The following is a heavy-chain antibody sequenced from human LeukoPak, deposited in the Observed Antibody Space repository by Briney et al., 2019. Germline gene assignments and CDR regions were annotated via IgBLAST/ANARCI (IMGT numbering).Heavy chain of an antibody. J-gene: IGHJ5*02. CDR2: ISSSSSTI. Sequence: GGSLRLSCAVSGFTFSSYSMNWVRQAPGKGLEWVSYISSSSSTIYYADSVKGRFTISRDNAKNSLYLQMNSLRAEDTAVYYCAREGVVPDIRFDPWGQGTLVTVSS. CDR3: AREGVVPDIRFDP. CDR1: GFTFSSYS. V-gene: IGHV3-48*01. D-gene: IGHD2-2*01.